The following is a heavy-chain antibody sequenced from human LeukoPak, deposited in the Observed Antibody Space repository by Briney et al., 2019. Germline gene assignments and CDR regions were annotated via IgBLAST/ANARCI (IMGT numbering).Heavy chain of an antibody. CDR2: ISWDGGST. Sequence: GGSLRLSCAASGFTFDDYAMHWVRQAPGKGLEWVSLISWDGGSTYYADSVGGRFTITSDNSNNSLYLQMNSLRAEDTALYYCAKDSLEGSTSLSIDYWGQGTLVTVSS. D-gene: IGHD1-26*01. CDR3: AKDSLEGSTSLSIDY. V-gene: IGHV3-43D*03. J-gene: IGHJ4*02. CDR1: GFTFDDYA.